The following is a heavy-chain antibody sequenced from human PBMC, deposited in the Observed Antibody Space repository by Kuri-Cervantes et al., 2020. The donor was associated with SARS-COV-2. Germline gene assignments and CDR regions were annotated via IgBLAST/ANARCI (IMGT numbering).Heavy chain of an antibody. Sequence: SVKVSCKASGGTVSSYAISWVRQAPGQGLEWMGRIIPIFGIANYAQKFQGRVTITADKSTSTAYMELSSLRSEDTAVYYCARDRGYSSSWYKPNWFDPWGQGTLVTVSS. CDR2: IIPIFGIA. V-gene: IGHV1-69*04. CDR1: GGTVSSYA. D-gene: IGHD6-13*01. J-gene: IGHJ5*02. CDR3: ARDRGYSSSWYKPNWFDP.